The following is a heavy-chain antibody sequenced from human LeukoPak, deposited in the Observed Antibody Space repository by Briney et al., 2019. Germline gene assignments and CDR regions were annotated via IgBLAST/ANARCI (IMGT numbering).Heavy chain of an antibody. Sequence: PGGSLRLSCAASGFTFSGSAMHWVRQASGKGLEWVGRIRSKANSYATAYAASVKGRFTISRDDSKNTAYLQMNSLKTEDTAVYYCRSGVTRFDYWGRGTLVTVSS. CDR3: RSGVTRFDY. CDR1: GFTFSGSA. J-gene: IGHJ2*01. CDR2: IRSKANSYAT. V-gene: IGHV3-73*01. D-gene: IGHD3-9*01.